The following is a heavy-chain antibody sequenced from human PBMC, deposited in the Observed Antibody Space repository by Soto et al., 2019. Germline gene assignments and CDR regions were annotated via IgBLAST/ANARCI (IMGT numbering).Heavy chain of an antibody. D-gene: IGHD6-19*01. V-gene: IGHV1-2*04. J-gene: IGHJ4*02. Sequence: QVQLVQSGAEVKKPGASVKVSCKASGYTFTGYYMHWVRQAPGQGLEWMGWINPNSGGTNYAQKFQGWVTMTRDTSISTAYMELSRLRSDDTAVYYCARGDSSGWYGFLFDYWGQGTLVTVSS. CDR1: GYTFTGYY. CDR2: INPNSGGT. CDR3: ARGDSSGWYGFLFDY.